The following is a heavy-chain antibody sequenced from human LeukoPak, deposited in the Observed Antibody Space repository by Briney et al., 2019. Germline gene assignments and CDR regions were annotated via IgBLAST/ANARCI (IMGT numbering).Heavy chain of an antibody. V-gene: IGHV3-23*01. Sequence: QPGGSLRLSCGASGFTFSSYGMSWVRQAPGKGLEWVSSISDSGDRTFYADSVKGRFTISRDNSKNTLFLQVNSLRAEDTAVYYCAKPATVVVINYWNYWGQGTLVTVSS. J-gene: IGHJ4*02. D-gene: IGHD3-22*01. CDR1: GFTFSSYG. CDR2: ISDSGDRT. CDR3: AKPATVVVINYWNY.